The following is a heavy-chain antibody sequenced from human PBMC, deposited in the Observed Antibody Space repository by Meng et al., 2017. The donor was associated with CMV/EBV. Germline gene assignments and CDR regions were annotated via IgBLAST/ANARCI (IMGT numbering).Heavy chain of an antibody. CDR2: IKSKTDGGTT. J-gene: IGHJ6*02. CDR3: TTDDPQPYSSSSRGYYYGMDV. D-gene: IGHD6-6*01. Sequence: GGSLRLSCAASGFTFSDYYMSWVRQAPGKGLEWVGRIKSKTDGGTTDYAAPVKGRFTISRDDSKNTLYLQMNSLKTEDTAVYYCTTDDPQPYSSSSRGYYYGMDVWGQGTTVTVSS. CDR1: GFTFSDYY. V-gene: IGHV3-15*01.